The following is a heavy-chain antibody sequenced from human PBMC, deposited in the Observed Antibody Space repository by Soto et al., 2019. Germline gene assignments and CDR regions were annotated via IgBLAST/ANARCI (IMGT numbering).Heavy chain of an antibody. Sequence: QVQLVQSGAEVKKPGASVKVSCKASGYTFTSYGISWVRQAPGQGLEWMGWISAYNGNTNYAQKLQGRVTMTTDTPTSTAYMERRSMRADDTAVYYWARDMVRGVITATRGVGSNPWGQGTLVTVSS. V-gene: IGHV1-18*01. D-gene: IGHD3-10*01. CDR3: ARDMVRGVITATRGVGSNP. CDR2: ISAYNGNT. J-gene: IGHJ5*02. CDR1: GYTFTSYG.